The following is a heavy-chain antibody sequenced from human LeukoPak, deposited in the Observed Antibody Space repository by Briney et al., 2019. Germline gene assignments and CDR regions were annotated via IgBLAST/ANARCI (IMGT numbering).Heavy chain of an antibody. CDR3: ARIDTSGSYFDY. D-gene: IGHD3-22*01. CDR2: INPSGGTT. J-gene: IGHJ4*02. CDR1: GYSFTTSY. V-gene: IGHV1-46*01. Sequence: ASVKVSCKASGYSFTTSYMHWVRQAPGQGLEWMGIINPSGGTTSYAQKFQGRVTMTRDMSTSTVYMELSSLRSEDTAVYYCARIDTSGSYFDYWGQGTLVTVSS.